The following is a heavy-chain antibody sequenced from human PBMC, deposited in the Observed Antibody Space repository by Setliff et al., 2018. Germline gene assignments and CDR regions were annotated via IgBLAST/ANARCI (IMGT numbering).Heavy chain of an antibody. Sequence: ASVKVSCKASGHMFTSNAMHWVRQAPGQGLEWMGVIDPSGTRTVSAQSFKGRITLTRDTSTDTAYMEVNSLKSEDTAVYFCASDLMGFRGQGTLVTVSS. J-gene: IGHJ4*02. V-gene: IGHV1-46*01. D-gene: IGHD3-9*01. CDR3: ASDLMGF. CDR2: IDPSGTRT. CDR1: GHMFTSNA.